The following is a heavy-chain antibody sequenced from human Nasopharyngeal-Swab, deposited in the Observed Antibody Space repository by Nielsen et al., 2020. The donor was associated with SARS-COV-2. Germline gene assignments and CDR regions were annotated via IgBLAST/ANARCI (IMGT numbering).Heavy chain of an antibody. D-gene: IGHD1-14*01. J-gene: IGHJ4*02. V-gene: IGHV3-15*01. CDR1: GFTFTNAW. CDR2: IKSKSDGGTT. CDR3: TTDRGITERPLFDF. Sequence: GESLQISCAASGFTFTNAWMGWVRQAPGEGLEWVGRIKSKSDGGTTDYAAPVKGRFSISRDDSRNTIYVQMNTLQTEDTAVYYCTTDRGITERPLFDFWGQGTLVTVSS.